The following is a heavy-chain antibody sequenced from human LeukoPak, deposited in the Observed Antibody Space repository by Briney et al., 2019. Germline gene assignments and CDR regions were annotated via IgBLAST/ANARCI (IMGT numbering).Heavy chain of an antibody. D-gene: IGHD2-2*02. V-gene: IGHV3-7*01. Sequence: PGGSLRLSCAASGFTFSSYWMSWVRQAPGKGLEWVANIKQDGSEKYYVDSVKGRFTISRDNAKNSLYLQMNSLRAEDTAVYYCARDTAVCSSTSCYTWYYYYGMDVWGQGTTVTVSS. CDR2: IKQDGSEK. CDR1: GFTFSSYW. J-gene: IGHJ6*02. CDR3: ARDTAVCSSTSCYTWYYYYGMDV.